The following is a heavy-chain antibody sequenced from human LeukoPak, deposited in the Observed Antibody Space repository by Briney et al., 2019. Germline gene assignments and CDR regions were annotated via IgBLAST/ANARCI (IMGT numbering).Heavy chain of an antibody. CDR3: ATAPILRGEGGEHYKYGMDV. CDR1: VGSISSGNW. V-gene: IGHV4-4*02. Sequence: PSGTLSLTCGVSVGSISSGNWWSWVRQSPGKGLEWIGEIYHNGTPNYNPSLKSRVTISADTFKNHFSLKLTSVTAADTAVYYCATAPILRGEGGEHYKYGMDVWGQGTTVIVSS. J-gene: IGHJ6*02. D-gene: IGHD2-2*02. CDR2: IYHNGTP.